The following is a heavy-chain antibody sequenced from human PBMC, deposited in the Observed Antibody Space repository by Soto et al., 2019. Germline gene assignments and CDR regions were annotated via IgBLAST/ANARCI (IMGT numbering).Heavy chain of an antibody. V-gene: IGHV3-9*01. Sequence: SLILSCAASGFTFDDDAMHCVRQAPGKCLEWVSVISWNSGSIGYADSVKGRFTIPRDNAKHSLYMQMNSLRAEDTALYYCAKDSRPTLGTWFDPWGKGTLVTVS. J-gene: IGHJ5*02. CDR2: ISWNSGSI. CDR3: AKDSRPTLGTWFDP. D-gene: IGHD3-16*01. CDR1: GFTFDDDA.